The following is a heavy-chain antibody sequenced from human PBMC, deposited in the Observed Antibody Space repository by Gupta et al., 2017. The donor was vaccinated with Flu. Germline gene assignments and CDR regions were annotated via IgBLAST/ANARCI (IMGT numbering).Heavy chain of an antibody. CDR3: ARLPYQSLSMGYFDL. D-gene: IGHD2-2*01. V-gene: IGHV4-39*01. Sequence: QLQLQESGPGLVKPSETLSLTCTVSGGSISSSSYYWGWIRQPPGKGLEWIGSIYYSGSTYYNPSLKSRVTISVDTSKNQFSLKLSSVTAADTAVYYCARLPYQSLSMGYFDLWGRGTLVTVSS. CDR2: IYYSGST. J-gene: IGHJ2*01. CDR1: GGSISSSSYY.